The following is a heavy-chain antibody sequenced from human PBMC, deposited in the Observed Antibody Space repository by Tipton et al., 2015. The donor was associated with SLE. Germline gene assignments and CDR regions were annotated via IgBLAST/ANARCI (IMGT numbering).Heavy chain of an antibody. D-gene: IGHD6-19*01. V-gene: IGHV4-39*01. J-gene: IGHJ4*02. CDR2: IYYSGGT. Sequence: GLVKPSETLSLTCTVSGGSISSSSYYWGWIRQPPGKGLEWIGSIYYSGGTYYNPALKSRVTISVDTSKNQFSLKLSSVTAADTAVYYCARHGDPSQWLAYFDYWGQGTLVTVSS. CDR3: ARHGDPSQWLAYFDY. CDR1: GGSISSSSYY.